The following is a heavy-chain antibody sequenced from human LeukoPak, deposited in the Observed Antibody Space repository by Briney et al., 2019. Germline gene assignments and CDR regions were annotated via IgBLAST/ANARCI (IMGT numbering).Heavy chain of an antibody. D-gene: IGHD3-16*01. CDR2: IYYSGST. CDR3: ARGGGYPPYNWFDP. V-gene: IGHV4-39*01. CDR1: GGSISSSSYY. Sequence: PSETLSLTCTVSGGSISSSSYYWGWIRQPPGKGLEWIGSIYYSGSTYYNPSLKSRVTISVDTSKNQFSLKLSSVTAADTAVYYCARGGGYPPYNWFDPWGQGTLVTVSS. J-gene: IGHJ5*02.